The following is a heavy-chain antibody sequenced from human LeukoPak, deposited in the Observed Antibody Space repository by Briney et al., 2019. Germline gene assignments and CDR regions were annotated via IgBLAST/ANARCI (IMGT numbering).Heavy chain of an antibody. Sequence: GRSLRLSCAASGFTFSSYAMHWVRRAPGKGLEWVAVISYDGSNKYYADSVKGRFTISRDNSKNTLYLQMNSLRAEDTAVYYCARGPDSSSLDYWGQGTLVTVSS. D-gene: IGHD6-13*01. CDR1: GFTFSSYA. CDR3: ARGPDSSSLDY. CDR2: ISYDGSNK. V-gene: IGHV3-30*04. J-gene: IGHJ4*02.